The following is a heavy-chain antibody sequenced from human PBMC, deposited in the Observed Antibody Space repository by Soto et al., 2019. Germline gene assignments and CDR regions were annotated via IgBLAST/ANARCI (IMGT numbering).Heavy chain of an antibody. Sequence: QVQLVQSGAEVKKPGASVKVSCKASGYSFTTHAMHWVRQAPGQGLDWMGWINVGTGDTKYSQQFQGRVTFTRDTSANTGYMELSSLRSEDTAVYYCATKHTFGDYEYWGPGTLVTVSS. CDR2: INVGTGDT. D-gene: IGHD4-17*01. V-gene: IGHV1-3*01. CDR3: ATKHTFGDYEY. CDR1: GYSFTTHA. J-gene: IGHJ4*02.